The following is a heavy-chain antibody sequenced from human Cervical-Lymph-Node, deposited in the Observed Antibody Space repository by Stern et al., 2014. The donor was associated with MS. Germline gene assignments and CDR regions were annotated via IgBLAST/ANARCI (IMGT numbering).Heavy chain of an antibody. CDR2: INAHNGNT. J-gene: IGHJ6*02. CDR1: GYTFASYG. V-gene: IGHV1-18*01. D-gene: IGHD3-10*01. Sequence: QVQLVQSGAEVKKPGASVKVSCKASGYTFASYGINWVRQAPGQGLEWMGFINAHNGNTRYAQRVQARVTLTTDTSTSTAHMELKSLRSDDTAVFFCARGYGSGKYGMDVWGQGTTVTVSS. CDR3: ARGYGSGKYGMDV.